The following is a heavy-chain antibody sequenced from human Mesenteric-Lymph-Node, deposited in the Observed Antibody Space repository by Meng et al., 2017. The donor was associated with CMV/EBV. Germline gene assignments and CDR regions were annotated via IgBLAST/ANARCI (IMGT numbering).Heavy chain of an antibody. CDR3: ARGDTLDY. D-gene: IGHD2-21*01. CDR1: GFTVSSHS. V-gene: IGHV3-66*01. Sequence: SLRLSCAASGFTVSSHSMTWVRQAPGRGLEWVSVIDSGSHTYYADSVKGRFTISRDNSKNTLYLQMNSLRAEDTAVYYCARGDTLDYWGQGTLVTVSS. J-gene: IGHJ4*02. CDR2: IDSGSHT.